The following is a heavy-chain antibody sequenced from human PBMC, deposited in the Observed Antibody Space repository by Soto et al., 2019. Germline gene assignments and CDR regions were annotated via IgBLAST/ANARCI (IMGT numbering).Heavy chain of an antibody. D-gene: IGHD3-22*01. CDR3: ARDYRGSDSSGYYSGYFDY. CDR1: GYTFTGYY. CDR2: INPNSGGT. Sequence: ASVKVSCKASGYTFTGYYMHWVRQAPGQGLEWMGLINPNSGGTNYAQKFQGRVTMTRDTFISTAYMELSRLRSDDTAVYYCARDYRGSDSSGYYSGYFDYWGQGTLVTVS. J-gene: IGHJ4*02. V-gene: IGHV1-2*02.